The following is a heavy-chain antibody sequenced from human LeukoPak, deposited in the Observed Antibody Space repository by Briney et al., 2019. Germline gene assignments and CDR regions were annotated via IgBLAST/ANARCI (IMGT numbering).Heavy chain of an antibody. V-gene: IGHV4-4*07. CDR2: IYTSGST. CDR1: GGCISSYY. J-gene: IGHJ5*02. D-gene: IGHD6-13*01. CDR3: AGGGIAAAGTGRSDP. Sequence: PSETLSLTCTVCGGCISSYYWSWIRQPAGKGLEWIGRIYTSGSTNYNPSLKSRVTMSVDTSKNQFSLKLSSVTAADTPVYYCAGGGIAAAGTGRSDPWGQGTLVTVSS.